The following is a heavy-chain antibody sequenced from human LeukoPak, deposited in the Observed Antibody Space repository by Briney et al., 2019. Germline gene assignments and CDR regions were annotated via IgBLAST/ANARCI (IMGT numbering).Heavy chain of an antibody. D-gene: IGHD5-18*01. CDR3: AREMRSYGPDY. CDR2: IWYDGSNK. J-gene: IGHJ4*02. CDR1: GFTFSRYG. V-gene: IGHV3-33*01. Sequence: GRSLRLSCAASGFTFSRYGMHWVRQAPGKGLEWVALIWYDGSNKYYAGSVKDRFAISRDNSKNTLYLQMNSLRAEDTAVYYCAREMRSYGPDYWGQGTLVTVSS.